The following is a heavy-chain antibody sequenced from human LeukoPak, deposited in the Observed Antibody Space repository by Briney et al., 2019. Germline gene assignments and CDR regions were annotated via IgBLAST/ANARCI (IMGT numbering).Heavy chain of an antibody. CDR1: GFTVSSNY. J-gene: IGHJ6*03. D-gene: IGHD1-1*01. V-gene: IGHV3-53*01. CDR3: ARTVQLERPVPLRNYYYMDV. Sequence: GGSLRLSCAASGFTVSSNYMSWVRQAPGKGLEWVSIIYSGGSTYYADSVEGRFTISRDNSKNTLYLQMNSLRAEDTAVYYCARTVQLERPVPLRNYYYMDVWGKGTTVTISS. CDR2: IYSGGST.